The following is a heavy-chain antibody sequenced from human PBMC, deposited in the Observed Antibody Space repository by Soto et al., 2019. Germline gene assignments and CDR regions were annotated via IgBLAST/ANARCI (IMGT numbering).Heavy chain of an antibody. CDR2: IGTTSRYT. CDR3: ERDLAGAPVGDAFDM. D-gene: IGHD1-26*01. Sequence: QVQLVESGGGLVKPGGSLRLSCAASGFIFSDYHMSWIRRAPGKGLEGVSYIGTTSRYTDYADSVKGRFTISRDDSKNSLNLQMNSLSAEDTAVYYCERDLAGAPVGDAFDMWGQGTMVTVSS. J-gene: IGHJ3*02. CDR1: GFIFSDYH. V-gene: IGHV3-11*06.